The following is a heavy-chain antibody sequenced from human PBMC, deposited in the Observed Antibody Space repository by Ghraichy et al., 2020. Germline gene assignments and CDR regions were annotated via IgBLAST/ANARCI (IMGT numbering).Heavy chain of an antibody. CDR2: ISGSGGST. CDR1: GFTFSSYA. CDR3: AKVSMYCSSTSCYLFDY. V-gene: IGHV3-23*01. D-gene: IGHD2-2*01. Sequence: GGSLRLSCAASGFTFSSYAMSWVRQAPGKGLEWVSAISGSGGSTYYADSVKGRFTISRDNSKNTLYLQMNSLRAEDTAVYYCAKVSMYCSSTSCYLFDYWGQGTLVTVSS. J-gene: IGHJ4*02.